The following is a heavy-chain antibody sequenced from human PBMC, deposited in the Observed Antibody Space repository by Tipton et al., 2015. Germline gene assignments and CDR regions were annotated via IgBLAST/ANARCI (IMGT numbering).Heavy chain of an antibody. CDR3: AKDREAVAGNPDY. V-gene: IGHV3-9*01. CDR1: GFTFSNYA. CDR2: ISWNSGSI. Sequence: RSLRLSCAASGFTFSNYAMTWVRQAPGKGLEWVSGISWNSGSIGYADPVKGRFTISRDNAKNSLYLQMNSLRAEDTALYYCAKDREAVAGNPDYWGQGTLVTVSS. J-gene: IGHJ4*02. D-gene: IGHD6-19*01.